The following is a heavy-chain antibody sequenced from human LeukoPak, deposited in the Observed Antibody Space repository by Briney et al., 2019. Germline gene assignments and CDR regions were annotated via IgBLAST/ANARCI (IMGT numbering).Heavy chain of an antibody. D-gene: IGHD3-3*01. CDR2: ISSSSYV. CDR3: ARDQYYDFWSGLGYYYYYMDV. V-gene: IGHV3-21*01. CDR1: GFTFSSYS. J-gene: IGHJ6*03. Sequence: GGSLRLSCAASGFTFSSYSMNWVRQAPGKGLEWVSSISSSSYVYYADSVKGRFTISRDNAKNSLYLQMNSLRAEDTAVYYCARDQYYDFWSGLGYYYYYMDVWGKGTTVTVSS.